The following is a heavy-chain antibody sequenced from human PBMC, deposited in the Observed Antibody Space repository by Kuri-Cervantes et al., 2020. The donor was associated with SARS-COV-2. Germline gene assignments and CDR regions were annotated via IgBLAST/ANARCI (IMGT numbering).Heavy chain of an antibody. D-gene: IGHD3-10*01. CDR1: GGSISSSSYY. CDR2: IYYSGST. Sequence: CTVSGGSISSSSYYWGWIRQPPGKGLEWIGSIYYSGSTYYNPSLKSRVTISVDTSKNQFSLKLSSVTAADTAVYYCARQGTGYYGSGSYYYYYYGMDVWGQGTTVTVSS. J-gene: IGHJ6*02. V-gene: IGHV4-39*01. CDR3: ARQGTGYYGSGSYYYYYYGMDV.